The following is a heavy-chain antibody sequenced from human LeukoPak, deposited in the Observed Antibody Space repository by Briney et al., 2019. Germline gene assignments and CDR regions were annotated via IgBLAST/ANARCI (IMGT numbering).Heavy chain of an antibody. CDR1: GFTFSSYS. CDR3: ARADDILTGYYYYSYGMDV. J-gene: IGHJ6*02. D-gene: IGHD3-9*01. CDR2: ISSSSSYI. Sequence: GGSLRLSCAASGFTFSSYSMNWVRQAPGTGLEWVSSISSSSSYIYYADSVKGRFTISRDNAKNSQYLQMNSLRAEDTAVYYCARADDILTGYYYYSYGMDVWGQGTTVTVSS. V-gene: IGHV3-21*01.